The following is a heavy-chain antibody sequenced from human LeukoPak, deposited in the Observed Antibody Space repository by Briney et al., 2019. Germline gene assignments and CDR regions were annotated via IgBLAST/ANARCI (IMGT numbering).Heavy chain of an antibody. V-gene: IGHV4-34*01. CDR1: GGSFSGYY. CDR3: ARFFAGYSSSWLLTHTKGAFDI. CDR2: INHSGST. D-gene: IGHD6-13*01. J-gene: IGHJ3*02. Sequence: SETLSLTCAVYGGSFSGYYWSWIRQPPGKGLEWIGEINHSGSTDYNPSLKSRVTISVDTSKNQFSLKLSSVTAADTAVYYCARFFAGYSSSWLLTHTKGAFDIWGQGTMVTVSS.